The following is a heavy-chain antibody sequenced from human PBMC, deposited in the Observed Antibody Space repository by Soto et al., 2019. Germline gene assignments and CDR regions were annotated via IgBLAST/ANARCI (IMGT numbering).Heavy chain of an antibody. V-gene: IGHV4-39*01. CDR2: IYYSGTS. J-gene: IGHJ4*02. Sequence: SETLSLTCTVSGGSISNSSYYWGWIRQPPGKGLEWIGHIYYSGTSYSNPSPKGRVTLSVDTSKNQFSLKLNSVTAADTAVYYCTKLQRRWLTSDYWGQGTLVTVSS. D-gene: IGHD4-4*01. CDR1: GGSISNSSYY. CDR3: TKLQRRWLTSDY.